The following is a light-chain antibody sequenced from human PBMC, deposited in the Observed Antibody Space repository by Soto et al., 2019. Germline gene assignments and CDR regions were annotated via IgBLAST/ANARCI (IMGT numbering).Light chain of an antibody. Sequence: EIVLTQSPATLSLSPGEGATLSCRASQNVSRFLAWYQRRTGQAPRLLIYDASNRASGIPARFTGSGSGTDFTLTISSLEPEDSAVYYCQQRSNWPPLTFGGGTKVEIK. J-gene: IGKJ4*01. CDR1: QNVSRF. CDR3: QQRSNWPPLT. V-gene: IGKV3-11*01. CDR2: DAS.